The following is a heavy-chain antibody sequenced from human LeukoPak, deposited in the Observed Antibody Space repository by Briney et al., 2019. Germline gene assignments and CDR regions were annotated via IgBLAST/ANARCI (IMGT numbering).Heavy chain of an antibody. CDR2: ISAQNGNT. CDR3: ARESNGGYGFDY. Sequence: ASVKVSCKSSGYMFTSHGIHWLRQAPGQGLEWMGWISAQNGNTNYVQQFLGRVTMTRDTSASTAYMELRSLKSDDTAVYYCARESNGGYGFDYWGQGILVTVSS. V-gene: IGHV1-18*01. J-gene: IGHJ4*02. D-gene: IGHD5-12*01. CDR1: GYMFTSHG.